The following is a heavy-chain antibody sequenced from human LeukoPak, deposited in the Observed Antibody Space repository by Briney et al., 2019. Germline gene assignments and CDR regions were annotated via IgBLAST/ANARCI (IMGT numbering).Heavy chain of an antibody. V-gene: IGHV3-21*01. Sequence: GGSLRLSCAASGFTFSSYSMSWVRQAPGKGLEWVSSIDFTSRYIYNADSVKGRFTTSRDNAKNSLDLQMNSLKVEDTAVYYCATPAAGPGAEYSLYWGQGTLVIVSS. CDR1: GFTFSSYS. J-gene: IGHJ1*01. D-gene: IGHD6-13*01. CDR2: IDFTSRYI. CDR3: ATPAAGPGAEYSLY.